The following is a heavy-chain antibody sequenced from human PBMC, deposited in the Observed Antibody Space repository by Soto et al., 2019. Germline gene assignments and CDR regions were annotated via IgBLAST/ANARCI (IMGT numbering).Heavy chain of an antibody. CDR2: VNAYNGNT. V-gene: IGHV1-18*01. CDR3: AREAVTGRTGFDY. CDR1: GYTFTSYG. D-gene: IGHD6-19*01. J-gene: IGHJ4*02. Sequence: QVQLVQSGAEVKKPGASVKVSCKASGYTFTSYGISWVRQAPGQGLEWMGWVNAYNGNTKYAQKFQGRVTMTTDTSTSRAYMELRSLGSDDTAVYYCAREAVTGRTGFDYWGQGTLVTVSS.